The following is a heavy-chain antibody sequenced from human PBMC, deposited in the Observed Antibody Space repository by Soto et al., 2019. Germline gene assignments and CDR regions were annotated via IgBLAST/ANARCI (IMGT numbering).Heavy chain of an antibody. CDR1: GYTFTSYS. V-gene: IGHV1-18*01. CDR3: ARDTGRALPDA. D-gene: IGHD2-15*01. CDR2: ISVHNGNT. J-gene: IGHJ4*02. Sequence: QVQLVQSGAEVKKPGASVKVSCKASGYTFTSYSINWVRQAPGQGLEWMGGISVHNGNTKNAQKLQGRVTMTIDTSTNRDYMEVRSLRSDVTAVYYCARDTGRALPDAWGQGTLVTVSS.